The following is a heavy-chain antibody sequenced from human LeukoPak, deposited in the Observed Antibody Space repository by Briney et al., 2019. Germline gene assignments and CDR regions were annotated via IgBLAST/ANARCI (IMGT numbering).Heavy chain of an antibody. J-gene: IGHJ4*02. D-gene: IGHD3-10*01. CDR3: ARDRTVGGRDY. V-gene: IGHV3-48*04. CDR2: ISSTSYTI. Sequence: GGSLRLSCAASGFTFSTYVMNWVRQAPGKGLEWVSSISSTSYTIYYADSVKGRFTISGDNAENSLYLQMNSLRAEDTAVYYCARDRTVGGRDYWGQGTLVTVSS. CDR1: GFTFSTYV.